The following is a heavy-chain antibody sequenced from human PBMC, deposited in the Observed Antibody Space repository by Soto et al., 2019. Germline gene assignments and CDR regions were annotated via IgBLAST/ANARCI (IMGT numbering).Heavy chain of an antibody. Sequence: ASVKVSSKASGYTFSTSGMSWLRQAPGQGLEWMGWISTYNGDTNDAPKFQDRVTMTSDTSTSTVYMELRSLRSDDTAVYYCARAGAAPYYYYGMDVWGQGTRVTVSS. CDR1: GYTFSTSG. CDR2: ISTYNGDT. CDR3: ARAGAAPYYYYGMDV. V-gene: IGHV1-18*01. J-gene: IGHJ6*02. D-gene: IGHD2-15*01.